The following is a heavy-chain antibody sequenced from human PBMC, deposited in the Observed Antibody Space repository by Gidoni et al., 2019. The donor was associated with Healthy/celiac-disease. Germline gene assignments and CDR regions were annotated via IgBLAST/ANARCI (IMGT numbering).Heavy chain of an antibody. CDR1: GFTVSSNY. CDR3: ARDHSLRRWGY. D-gene: IGHD3-16*01. V-gene: IGHV3-66*01. CDR2: IYSGGST. Sequence: VQLVESGGGLVQPGGSLRLSCAASGFTVSSNYMSWVRQAPGKGLEWVSVIYSGGSTYYADSVKGRFTISRDNSKNTLYLQMNSLRAEDTAVYYCARDHSLRRWGYWGQGTLVTVSS. J-gene: IGHJ4*02.